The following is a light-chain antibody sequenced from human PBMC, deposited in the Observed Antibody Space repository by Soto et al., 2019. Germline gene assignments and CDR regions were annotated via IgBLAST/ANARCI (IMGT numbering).Light chain of an antibody. V-gene: IGLV2-14*01. Sequence: QSVLTQPASVSGSPGQSITISCTGTISDVGGYNYVSWYQQFSGKAPTLIIYEVTNRPSGISNRFSGSKSGETASLTNSGLRAEDEADYYCSAYRSGSTVVFGGGTKLTVL. CDR3: SAYRSGSTVV. CDR1: ISDVGGYNY. J-gene: IGLJ2*01. CDR2: EVT.